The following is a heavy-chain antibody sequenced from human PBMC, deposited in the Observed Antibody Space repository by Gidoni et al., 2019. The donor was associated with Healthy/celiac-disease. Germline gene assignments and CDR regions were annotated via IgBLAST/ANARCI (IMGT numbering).Heavy chain of an antibody. J-gene: IGHJ4*02. D-gene: IGHD3-22*01. Sequence: QVQLVESGGGVVQPGRSLRLSCAASVFTFVSSAMHLVRQAPGKGLEWVAVISYDGSNKYYADYVKGRFTISRDNSKNTLYLQMNSLRAEDTAVYYCERERNPSKVIRPYYFDYWGQGTLVTVSS. CDR2: ISYDGSNK. V-gene: IGHV3-30-3*01. CDR1: VFTFVSSA. CDR3: ERERNPSKVIRPYYFDY.